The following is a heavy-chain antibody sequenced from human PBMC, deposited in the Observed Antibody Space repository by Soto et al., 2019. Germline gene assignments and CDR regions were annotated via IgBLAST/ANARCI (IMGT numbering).Heavy chain of an antibody. CDR3: AREVESAGGEYDY. Sequence: QVQLVQSAAEVKNPGASVKVSCKTSGYTFTKYGIGWVRQAPGQGLEWMGWISGYNGNTNYAQNLQGRVTVTADTATSTGYMELRGLRSDDTAGYYCAREVESAGGEYDYWGQGTLVTVSS. CDR1: GYTFTKYG. D-gene: IGHD2-2*01. CDR2: ISGYNGNT. J-gene: IGHJ4*02. V-gene: IGHV1-18*01.